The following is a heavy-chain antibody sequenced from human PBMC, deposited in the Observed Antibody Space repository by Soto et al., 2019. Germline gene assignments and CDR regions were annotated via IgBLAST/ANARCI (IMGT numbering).Heavy chain of an antibody. D-gene: IGHD2-15*01. V-gene: IGHV1-69*01. CDR1: GGTFSSYA. J-gene: IGHJ6*02. Sequence: QVQLVQSGAEVKKPGSSVKVSCKAPGGTFSSYAISWVRQAPGQGLEWRGGIIPIFGTAKYAQKFQGRVTITADESTSTDYMELSSLRSEDTAVYYCARSQGGSSSLDIYYYYYYGMDVWGQGTTVTVSS. CDR2: IIPIFGTA. CDR3: ARSQGGSSSLDIYYYYYYGMDV.